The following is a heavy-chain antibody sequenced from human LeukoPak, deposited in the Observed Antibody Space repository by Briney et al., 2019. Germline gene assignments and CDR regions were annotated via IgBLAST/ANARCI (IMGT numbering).Heavy chain of an antibody. CDR3: AREGASQDVRGFDY. J-gene: IGHJ4*02. V-gene: IGHV4-39*07. D-gene: IGHD3-10*02. CDR1: GDSVSTVGFY. Sequence: PSETLSLTCSVSGDSVSTVGFYWGWIRQPPGEGLEWIGGIYNNGRTYYKSSLESRVTISVDTPKNQYSLKLTSVTAADTAVYYCAREGASQDVRGFDYWGQGTLVTVSS. CDR2: IYNNGRT.